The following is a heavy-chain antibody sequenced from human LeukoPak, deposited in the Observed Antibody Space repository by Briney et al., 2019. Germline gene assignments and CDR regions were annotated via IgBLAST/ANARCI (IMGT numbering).Heavy chain of an antibody. V-gene: IGHV3-48*04. CDR3: ARDRWVPTGNFDY. D-gene: IGHD3-10*01. CDR2: ISSSSSTI. J-gene: IGHJ4*02. CDR1: GFTSSSYS. Sequence: GGSLRLSCAASGFTSSSYSMNWVRQAPGKGLEWVSYISSSSSTIYYADSVKGRFTISRDNAKNSLYLQMNSLRAEDTAVYYCARDRWVPTGNFDYWGQGTLVTVSS.